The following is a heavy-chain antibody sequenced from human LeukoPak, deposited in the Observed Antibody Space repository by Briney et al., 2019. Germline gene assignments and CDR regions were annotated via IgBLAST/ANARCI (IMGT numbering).Heavy chain of an antibody. J-gene: IGHJ5*02. Sequence: ASVKVSCKASGYTFTGYYMHWVRQAPGQGLEWVGWINPNSGGTNYAQKFQGRVTMTRDTSISTAYMELSRLRSDGTAVYYCARDGLIAAAGTNWFDLWGQGTLVTVSS. D-gene: IGHD6-13*01. CDR2: INPNSGGT. V-gene: IGHV1-2*02. CDR3: ARDGLIAAAGTNWFDL. CDR1: GYTFTGYY.